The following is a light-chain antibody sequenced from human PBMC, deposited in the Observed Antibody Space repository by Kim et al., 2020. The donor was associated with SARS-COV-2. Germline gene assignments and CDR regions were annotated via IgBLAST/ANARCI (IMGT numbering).Light chain of an antibody. Sequence: DIQMTQSPSSVSASVGDRVTITCRASQDIVRWLAWYQQRPGKAPKLLIYAASSLQSEVPSRFSGCGSGTDFALTIRSLQPEDFATYFCQQANRFPLTFGGGTKVDIK. V-gene: IGKV1D-12*01. J-gene: IGKJ4*01. CDR2: AAS. CDR3: QQANRFPLT. CDR1: QDIVRW.